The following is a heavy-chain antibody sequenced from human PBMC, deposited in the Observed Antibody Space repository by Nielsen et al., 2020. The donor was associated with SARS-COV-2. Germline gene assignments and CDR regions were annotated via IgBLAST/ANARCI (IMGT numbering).Heavy chain of an antibody. CDR1: GYSFTSYW. Sequence: GESLKISCKGSGYSFTSYWIGWVRQMPGKGPEWVGIIYPGYSDTRYSPSFQGQVFISADKSISTAYLQWNSLKASDTAMYYCARSSIPYNSGFYTQEYFQYWGQATLVTVSS. D-gene: IGHD6-19*01. V-gene: IGHV5-51*01. J-gene: IGHJ1*01. CDR2: IYPGYSDT. CDR3: ARSSIPYNSGFYTQEYFQY.